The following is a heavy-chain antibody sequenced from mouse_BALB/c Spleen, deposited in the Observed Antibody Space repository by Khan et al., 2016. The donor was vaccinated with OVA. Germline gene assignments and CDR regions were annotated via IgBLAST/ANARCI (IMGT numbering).Heavy chain of an antibody. V-gene: IGHV14-1*02. CDR2: IDPENGNS. J-gene: IGHJ3*01. Sequence: EVQLQESGTELVRPGALVKLSCKTSGFSIKDYYMHWVMQRPEQGLEWIGWIDPENGNSIYDPKFQGKASLTADTSSNTAYLQLSSLTSEDTAVYYCARDGYSPGFAYWGQGTLVAVSA. D-gene: IGHD2-3*01. CDR3: ARDGYSPGFAY. CDR1: GFSIKDYY.